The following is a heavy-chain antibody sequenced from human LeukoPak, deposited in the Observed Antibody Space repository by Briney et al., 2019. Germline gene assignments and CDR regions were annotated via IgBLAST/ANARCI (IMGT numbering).Heavy chain of an antibody. Sequence: HGESLKISCKGSGYSFTSYWIGWVRQMPGKGLEWMGIIYPGDSDTRYSPSFQGQVTISADKSISTAYLQWSSLKASDTAMYYCARQIYSYGSSWGFDPWGQGTLVTVSS. CDR2: IYPGDSDT. J-gene: IGHJ5*02. D-gene: IGHD5-18*01. CDR3: ARQIYSYGSSWGFDP. V-gene: IGHV5-51*01. CDR1: GYSFTSYW.